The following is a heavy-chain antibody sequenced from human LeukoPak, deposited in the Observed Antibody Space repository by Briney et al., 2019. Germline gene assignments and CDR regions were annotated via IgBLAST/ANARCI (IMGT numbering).Heavy chain of an antibody. D-gene: IGHD3-10*01. Sequence: SETLSLTCTVSGGSVSSGSYYWSWIRQPPGKGLEWIGYIYYSGGTNYSPSLKSRVTISVDTSKNQFSLKLSSVTAADTAVYYCARAFSPRKKPSGLWGSGSYGPLYFDYWGQGTLVAVSS. CDR1: GGSVSSGSYY. J-gene: IGHJ4*02. CDR2: IYYSGGT. V-gene: IGHV4-61*01. CDR3: ARAFSPRKKPSGLWGSGSYGPLYFDY.